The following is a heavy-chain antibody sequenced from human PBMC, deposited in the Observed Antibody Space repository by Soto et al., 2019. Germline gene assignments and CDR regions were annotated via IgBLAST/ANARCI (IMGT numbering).Heavy chain of an antibody. CDR2: IYYSGST. CDR1: GGSIGSGDYY. Sequence: PSETLSLTCTVSGGSIGSGDYYWRWIRHPPGKGLEWIGYIYYSGSTYYNPSLKSRVTISVDTSKNQFSLKLSSVTAADTAVYYCARGREDDYVWGSYRSYYYYYGMDVWGQGTTVTVSS. D-gene: IGHD3-16*02. J-gene: IGHJ6*02. CDR3: ARGREDDYVWGSYRSYYYYYGMDV. V-gene: IGHV4-30-4*01.